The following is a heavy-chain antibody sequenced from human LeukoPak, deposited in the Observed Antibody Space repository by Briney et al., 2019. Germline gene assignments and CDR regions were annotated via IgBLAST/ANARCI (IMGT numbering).Heavy chain of an antibody. CDR2: ISYDGSNK. CDR1: GFTFSGYP. Sequence: GGSLRLSCAASGFTFSGYPIHWVRQAPGKGLEWVAVISYDGSNKYYADSVKGRFTISRDNSKNTLYLQMNSLRAEDTAVYYCARAVTGGSWPLYYYGMDVWGQGTTVTVSS. CDR3: ARAVTGGSWPLYYYGMDV. D-gene: IGHD6-13*01. J-gene: IGHJ6*02. V-gene: IGHV3-30-3*01.